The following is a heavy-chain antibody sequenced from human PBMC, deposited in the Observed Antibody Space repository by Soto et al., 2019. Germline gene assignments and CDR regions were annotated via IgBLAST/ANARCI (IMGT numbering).Heavy chain of an antibody. Sequence: QVQLQQWGAGLLEPSETLSLTCAVYGGSFSGYYWSWIRQPPGKGLEWIGEINHSGSTNYNPSLKSRVTISVDTSKNQFSLKLSSVTAADTAVYYCARGTLVLPFDYWGQGTLVTVSS. CDR3: ARGTLVLPFDY. J-gene: IGHJ4*02. CDR1: GGSFSGYY. CDR2: INHSGST. V-gene: IGHV4-34*01. D-gene: IGHD2-2*01.